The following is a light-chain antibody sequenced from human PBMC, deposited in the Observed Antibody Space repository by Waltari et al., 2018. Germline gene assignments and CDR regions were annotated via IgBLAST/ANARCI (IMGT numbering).Light chain of an antibody. CDR3: SSFKSSSTFV. CDR2: DVT. CDR1: SSDVSSYNY. V-gene: IGLV2-14*03. J-gene: IGLJ1*01. Sequence: QSALTQPASVSGSPGQSITISCTGTSSDVSSYNYVSWYQQLPDKAPKLILYDVTERPSGVSNHFSGSKSGNTASLTISGLQTEDEADYYCSSFKSSSTFVFGTGTTVTVL.